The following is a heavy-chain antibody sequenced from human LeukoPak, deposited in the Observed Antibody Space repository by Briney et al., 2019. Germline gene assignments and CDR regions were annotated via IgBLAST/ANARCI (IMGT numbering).Heavy chain of an antibody. V-gene: IGHV3-7*01. CDR3: VAWGNSGNS. J-gene: IGHJ3*01. CDR2: MNGDGSQI. D-gene: IGHD1-26*01. CDR1: GFTFSGHW. Sequence: GGSLRLSCAASGFTFSGHWMSWVRQAPAKGLEWVAHMNGDGSQIYYMDFVRGRFTISRDNARNSLYLQMNGLRAEDTAVYYCVAWGNSGNSWGQGTMVIVSS.